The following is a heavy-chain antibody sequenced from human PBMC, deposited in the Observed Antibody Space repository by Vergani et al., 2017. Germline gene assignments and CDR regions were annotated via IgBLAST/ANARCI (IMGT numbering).Heavy chain of an antibody. CDR3: ARDRVDIVATTTYYYYYYGMDV. J-gene: IGHJ6*02. V-gene: IGHV3-30*02. CDR2: IRSDESRR. CDR1: GFSFSTYS. Sequence: VQLQESGGGLVKPGGSLRVSCAASGFSFSTYSINWVRQAPGKGLEWVASIRSDESRRYYGDSMEGPFTISRDNSKNTLYLQMKSLRPEDTAVYYCARDRVDIVATTTYYYYYYGMDVWGQGTTVTVSS. D-gene: IGHD5-12*01.